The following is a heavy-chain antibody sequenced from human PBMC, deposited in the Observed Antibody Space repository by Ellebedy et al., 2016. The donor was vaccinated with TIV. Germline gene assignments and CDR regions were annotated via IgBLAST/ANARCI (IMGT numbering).Heavy chain of an antibody. CDR2: ISFSGFY. Sequence: MPSETLSLTCTVSGDSVSRDYWSWIRQPPGKGLEWIGYISFSGFYKYNPSLKSRVTISGDTSKSEFSLNLRSVTAADTAVYYCARLPSGNIFGYFDHWGQGTLVTVSS. V-gene: IGHV4-59*02. CDR3: ARLPSGNIFGYFDH. J-gene: IGHJ4*02. CDR1: GDSVSRDY. D-gene: IGHD5-18*01.